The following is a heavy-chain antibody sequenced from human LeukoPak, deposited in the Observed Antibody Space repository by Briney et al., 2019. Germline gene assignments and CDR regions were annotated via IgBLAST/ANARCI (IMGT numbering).Heavy chain of an antibody. CDR2: INPNSGGT. V-gene: IGHV1-2*04. D-gene: IGHD5-18*01. J-gene: IGHJ4*02. CDR1: GYTFTGYY. Sequence: ASVKVSCKASGYTFTGYYMHWVRQAPGQGLEWMGWINPNSGGTNYAQKFQGWVTMTRDTSISTAYMELSRLRSDDTAVYYCGRGGGVDNALVAHWGQGTLVTVSS. CDR3: GRGGGVDNALVAH.